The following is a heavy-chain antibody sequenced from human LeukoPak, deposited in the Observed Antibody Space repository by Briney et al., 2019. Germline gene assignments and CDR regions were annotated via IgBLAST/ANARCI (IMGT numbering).Heavy chain of an antibody. Sequence: PGGSLRLSCAASGFTFSSYGMHWVRQAPGKGLVWVAFIRYDGSNKYYADSVKGRFTISRDNSKNTLYLQMNSLRAEDTAVYYCAKVALMVYARGGSYYYYYYMDVWGKGTTVTVSS. V-gene: IGHV3-30*02. CDR2: IRYDGSNK. CDR1: GFTFSSYG. D-gene: IGHD2-8*01. J-gene: IGHJ6*03. CDR3: AKVALMVYARGGSYYYYYYMDV.